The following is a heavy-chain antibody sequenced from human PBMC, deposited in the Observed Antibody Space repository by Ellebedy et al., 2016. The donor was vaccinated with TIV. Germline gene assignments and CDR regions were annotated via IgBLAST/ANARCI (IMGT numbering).Heavy chain of an antibody. Sequence: GESLKISCAASGFTFSSFSMNWVRQAPGKGLEWVSSISSSSTYIYYADSGKGRSTISRDNAKNSLYLQLDSLRAEDTAVYYCTRAQMGDHWGQGTLVSVSS. J-gene: IGHJ4*02. CDR2: ISSSSTYI. D-gene: IGHD2-8*01. V-gene: IGHV3-21*01. CDR3: TRAQMGDH. CDR1: GFTFSSFS.